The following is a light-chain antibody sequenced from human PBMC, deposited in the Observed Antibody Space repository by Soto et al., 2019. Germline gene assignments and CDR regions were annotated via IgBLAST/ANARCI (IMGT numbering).Light chain of an antibody. CDR2: GAS. J-gene: IGKJ1*01. CDR1: QSVGGN. V-gene: IGKV3-15*01. CDR3: QQYGSSRWT. Sequence: IMMTQSPATLSESPGETATLSCRASQSVGGNLAWYQQKPGQAPRLLIYGASTRATGIPARFSGSGSGTEFTLTISSLQSEDFAVYYCQQYGSSRWTFGQGTKVDIK.